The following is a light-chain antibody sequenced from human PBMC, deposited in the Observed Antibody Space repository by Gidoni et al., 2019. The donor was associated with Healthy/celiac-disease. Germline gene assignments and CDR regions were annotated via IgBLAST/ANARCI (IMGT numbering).Light chain of an antibody. CDR3: QQRSNWPPLT. V-gene: IGKV3-11*01. CDR1: QSVSSY. J-gene: IGKJ4*01. CDR2: DAS. Sequence: EIVLTQPPATLSLSPGERPTLSCRARQSVSSYLAWYQQKPAQAPRLLIYDASNRATGIAARFSGSGSGTDFALTISSLGPEDFAVYYCQQRSNWPPLTFGGGTKVEIK.